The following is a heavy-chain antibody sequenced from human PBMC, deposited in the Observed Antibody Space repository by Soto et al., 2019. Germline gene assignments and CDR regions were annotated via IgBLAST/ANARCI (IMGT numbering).Heavy chain of an antibody. V-gene: IGHV4-30-2*01. CDR1: GGCISSGGYS. CDR2: IYHSGST. Sequence: QLQLQESGSGLVKPSQTLSLTCAVSGGCISSGGYSWSWIRQPPGKGLEWIGYIYHSGSTYYNPSRKSRVTISVARSKNQFSLKLSSVTAADTAVYYCARDANYYDSSGYYAAEYFQHWGQGTLVTVSS. J-gene: IGHJ1*01. D-gene: IGHD3-22*01. CDR3: ARDANYYDSSGYYAAEYFQH.